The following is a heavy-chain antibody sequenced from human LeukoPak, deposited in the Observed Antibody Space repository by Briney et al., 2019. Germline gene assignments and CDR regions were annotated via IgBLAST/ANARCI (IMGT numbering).Heavy chain of an antibody. Sequence: PGGSLRLSCAASGFAFSAYDMNWVRQAPGKGLEWVSYISSSYRTTYYAESVKARFTISRDDAKNSLYLQINSLRDEDTAVYYCAYSSSRNWYFDLWGRGALVTVPS. V-gene: IGHV3-48*02. CDR1: GFAFSAYD. CDR3: AYSSSRNWYFDL. D-gene: IGHD6-13*01. CDR2: ISSSYRTT. J-gene: IGHJ2*01.